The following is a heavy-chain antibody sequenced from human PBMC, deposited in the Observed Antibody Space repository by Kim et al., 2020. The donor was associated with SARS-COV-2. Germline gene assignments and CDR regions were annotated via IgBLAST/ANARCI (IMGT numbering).Heavy chain of an antibody. CDR1: GLSVSDYY. CDR3: ARIYVDEESPHLEYFD. D-gene: IGHD5-12*01. Sequence: GGSLRLSCVASGLSVSDYYLTWVRQAPGTGLEWVSILYAAGSTFYAHSVKGRFTISRDLSRNTVFLQMDNLRPEDTAVYYCARIYVDEESPHLEYFD. J-gene: IGHJ4*01. V-gene: IGHV3-66*01. CDR2: LYAAGST.